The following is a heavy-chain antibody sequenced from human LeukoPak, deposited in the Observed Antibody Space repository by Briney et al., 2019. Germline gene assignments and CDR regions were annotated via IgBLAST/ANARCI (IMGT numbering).Heavy chain of an antibody. J-gene: IGHJ4*02. CDR3: ASPAKYSDTWYFDY. CDR1: GFTFSSYW. Sequence: GGSLRLSCAAPGFTFSSYWMSWVRQAPGKGLEWVANIKGDGSEKYYVDSVKGRFTISRDNAKNSLYLQMNSLRAEDTAVYYCASPAKYSDTWYFDYWGQGTLVTVSS. D-gene: IGHD6-6*01. CDR2: IKGDGSEK. V-gene: IGHV3-7*01.